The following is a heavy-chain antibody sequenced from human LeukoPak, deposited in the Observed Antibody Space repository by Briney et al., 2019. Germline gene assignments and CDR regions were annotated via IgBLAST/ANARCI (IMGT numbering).Heavy chain of an antibody. CDR1: GFTFSSYW. Sequence: PGGSLRLSCAASGFTFSSYWMNCIRQPPGKGLEWIGEINHSGSTNYNPSLKSRVTISVDTSKNQFSLKLSSVTTADTAVYYCARTPWLVPNYFDYWGQGTLVTVSS. CDR2: INHSGST. CDR3: ARTPWLVPNYFDY. V-gene: IGHV4-34*01. D-gene: IGHD6-19*01. J-gene: IGHJ4*02.